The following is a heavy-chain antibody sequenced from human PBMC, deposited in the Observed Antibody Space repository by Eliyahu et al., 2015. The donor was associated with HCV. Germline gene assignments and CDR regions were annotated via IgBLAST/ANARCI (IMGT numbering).Heavy chain of an antibody. J-gene: IGHJ4*02. CDR1: SYA. CDR2: ISGSGGST. D-gene: IGHD6-19*01. V-gene: IGHV3-23*01. CDR3: AKDRDSSGWYGSLFDY. Sequence: SYAMSWVRQAPGKGLEWVSAISGSGGSTYYADSVKGRFTISRDNSKNTLYLQMNSLRAEDTAVYYCAKDRDSSGWYGSLFDYWGQGT.